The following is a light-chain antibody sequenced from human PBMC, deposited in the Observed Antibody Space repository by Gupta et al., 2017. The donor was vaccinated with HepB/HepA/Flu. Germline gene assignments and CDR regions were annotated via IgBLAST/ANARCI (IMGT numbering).Light chain of an antibody. CDR1: SSNIGAAYD. CDR3: QSDDTSRTSWV. J-gene: IGLJ3*02. Sequence: QSALTQPPSLSGAPGQRVTTSCTGSSSNIGAAYDVHCYHQVPGTAPKLLIYAKNNRPSGVSDRFSGSKSGTSASLPITGLQAEDEAVYYWQSDDTSRTSWVFGGGTKLTVL. CDR2: AKN. V-gene: IGLV1-40*01.